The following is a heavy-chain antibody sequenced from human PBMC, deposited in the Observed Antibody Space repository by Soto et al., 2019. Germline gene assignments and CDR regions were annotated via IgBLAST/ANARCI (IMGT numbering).Heavy chain of an antibody. CDR3: ARDLLVRFYYYGMDV. CDR1: GFTFSSYA. Sequence: ESGGGVVQPGRSLRLSCAASGFTFSSYAMHWVRQAPGKGLEWVAVISYDGSNKYYADSVKGRFTISRDNSKNTLYLQMNSLRAEDTAVYYCARDLLVRFYYYGMDVWGQGTTVTVSS. V-gene: IGHV3-30-3*01. CDR2: ISYDGSNK. D-gene: IGHD2-8*02. J-gene: IGHJ6*02.